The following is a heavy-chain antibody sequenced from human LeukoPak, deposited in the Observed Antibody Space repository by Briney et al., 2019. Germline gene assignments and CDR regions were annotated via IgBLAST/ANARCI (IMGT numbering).Heavy chain of an antibody. CDR2: INPSGGST. V-gene: IGHV1-46*01. CDR3: ARGYVLRFLEWFNDAFDI. J-gene: IGHJ3*02. Sequence: ASVKVSFQASGYPFTSYYMHWVRPAPGQGLEWMGIINPSGGSTSYAQKFQGRVTMTRDTSTSTVYMELSSLRSEDTAVYYCARGYVLRFLEWFNDAFDIWGQGTMVTVSS. CDR1: GYPFTSYY. D-gene: IGHD3-3*01.